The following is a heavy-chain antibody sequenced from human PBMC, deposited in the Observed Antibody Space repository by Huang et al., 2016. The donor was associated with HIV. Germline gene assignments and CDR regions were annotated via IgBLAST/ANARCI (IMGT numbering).Heavy chain of an antibody. Sequence: QVQLVQSGAEVKKPGASVKVSCKASGFNFNNYDFNWVRQASGQGLEGMGWRNPKSGNTGYEQKFQGRVTINRNTSITTAYMELRSLRSEDTAVYYCARARGFLYDSTGYYSRYYFDSWGQGTLVTISS. D-gene: IGHD3-22*01. CDR1: GFNFNNYD. CDR2: RNPKSGNT. V-gene: IGHV1-8*03. J-gene: IGHJ4*02. CDR3: ARARGFLYDSTGYYSRYYFDS.